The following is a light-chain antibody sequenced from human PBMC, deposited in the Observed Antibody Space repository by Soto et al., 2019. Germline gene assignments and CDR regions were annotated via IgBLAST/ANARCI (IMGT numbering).Light chain of an antibody. J-gene: IGKJ1*01. CDR3: QHYGASPRT. V-gene: IGKV3-20*01. Sequence: EIVLTQSPGTLSLSPGEGATLSCRASQSISSISLAWYQQKPGQAPRLLIYGASSRATGIPDRFSGSGSGTDFTLIISRLEPEDFAVYYCQHYGASPRTFGQGTKVEIK. CDR2: GAS. CDR1: QSISSIS.